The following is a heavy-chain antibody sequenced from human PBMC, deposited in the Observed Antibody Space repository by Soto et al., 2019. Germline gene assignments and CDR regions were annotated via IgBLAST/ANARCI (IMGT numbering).Heavy chain of an antibody. J-gene: IGHJ4*02. CDR1: GFTFSSYA. D-gene: IGHD4-17*01. Sequence: GGSLRLSCAASGFTFSSYAMSWVRQAPGKGLEWVSAISGSGGSTYYADSVKGRFTISRDNSKNTLYLQMNSPRAEDTAVYYCAKGDYGDPRSFDYWGQGTLVTVSS. CDR3: AKGDYGDPRSFDY. V-gene: IGHV3-23*01. CDR2: ISGSGGST.